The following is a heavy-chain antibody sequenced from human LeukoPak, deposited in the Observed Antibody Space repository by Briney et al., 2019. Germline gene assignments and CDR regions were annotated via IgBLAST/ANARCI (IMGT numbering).Heavy chain of an antibody. Sequence: SVKVSCKASGGTFSSYAISWARQAPGQGLEWMGRIIPILGIANYAQKFQGRVTITADKSTSTAYMELSSLRSEDTAVYYWAREGPRDGYNDAFDIWGQGTMVTVSS. CDR3: AREGPRDGYNDAFDI. CDR2: IIPILGIA. CDR1: GGTFSSYA. D-gene: IGHD5-24*01. J-gene: IGHJ3*02. V-gene: IGHV1-69*04.